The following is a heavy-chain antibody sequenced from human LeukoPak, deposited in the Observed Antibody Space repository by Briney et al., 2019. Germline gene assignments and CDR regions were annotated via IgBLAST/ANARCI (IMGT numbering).Heavy chain of an antibody. D-gene: IGHD3-10*01. CDR1: GFTFSDYY. Sequence: KSGGSLRLSCAASGFTFSDYYMSWIRQAPGKGLEWVSYMSSSGSTIFYADSVKGRFTISRDNAKNSLYLQMNSLRAEDTAVYYCARDPDYYGSAAYYFDYWGQGTLVTVSS. V-gene: IGHV3-11*04. J-gene: IGHJ4*02. CDR3: ARDPDYYGSAAYYFDY. CDR2: MSSSGSTI.